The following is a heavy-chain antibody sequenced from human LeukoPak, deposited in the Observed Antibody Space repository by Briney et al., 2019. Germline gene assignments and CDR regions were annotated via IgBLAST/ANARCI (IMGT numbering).Heavy chain of an antibody. CDR2: IYDGGST. D-gene: IGHD3-22*01. V-gene: IGHV4-4*07. J-gene: IGHJ2*01. Sequence: SETLSLTCTVSGGSVNSYYLSWIRQPAGKTLEWIGRIYDGGSTNYNPSLKSRVTMSVDTSKNQISLKLKSVTAADTAVYYCARNWGYFFPHWYFDLWGRGTLVTVSS. CDR1: GGSVNSYY. CDR3: ARNWGYFFPHWYFDL.